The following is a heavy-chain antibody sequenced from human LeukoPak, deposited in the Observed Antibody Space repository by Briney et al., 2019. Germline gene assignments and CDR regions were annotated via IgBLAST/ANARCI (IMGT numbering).Heavy chain of an antibody. CDR1: GYTFIAYY. D-gene: IGHD5-12*01. V-gene: IGHV1-2*02. J-gene: IGHJ4*02. CDR3: ARAYSGFESFDY. CDR2: IILNSGGT. Sequence: ASVKVSSKPSGYTFIAYYMHLVRQAPGQGLGWMGWIILNSGGTNYAQKHQDRVTITRDTSIRTASMEVSRLRSDDTAMYFCARAYSGFESFDYWGRGTLVTVPS.